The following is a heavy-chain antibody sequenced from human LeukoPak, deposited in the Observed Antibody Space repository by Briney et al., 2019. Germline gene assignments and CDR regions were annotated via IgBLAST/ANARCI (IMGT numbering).Heavy chain of an antibody. Sequence: GGSLRLSCAASGFTVSSNYMSWVRQAPGKGLEWVAVISYDGGNKYYADSVKDRFTISRDNSKNTLYLQMNSLRAEDTAVYYCARASYGDYEKFDYWGQGTLVTVSS. D-gene: IGHD4-17*01. J-gene: IGHJ4*02. CDR1: GFTVSSNY. CDR3: ARASYGDYEKFDY. V-gene: IGHV3-30*03. CDR2: ISYDGGNK.